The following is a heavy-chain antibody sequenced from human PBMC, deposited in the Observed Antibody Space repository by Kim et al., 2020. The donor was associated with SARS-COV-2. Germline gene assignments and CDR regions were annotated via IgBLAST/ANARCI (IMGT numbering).Heavy chain of an antibody. CDR2: IKQDGSEK. CDR3: ARDFRQQWLPFDY. V-gene: IGHV3-7*03. D-gene: IGHD6-19*01. CDR1: GFTFSSYW. Sequence: GGSLRFSCAASGFTFSSYWMSWVRQAPGKGLEWVANIKQDGSEKYYVDSVKGRFTISRDNAKNSLYLQMNSLRAEDTAVYYCARDFRQQWLPFDYWGQGTLVTVSS. J-gene: IGHJ4*02.